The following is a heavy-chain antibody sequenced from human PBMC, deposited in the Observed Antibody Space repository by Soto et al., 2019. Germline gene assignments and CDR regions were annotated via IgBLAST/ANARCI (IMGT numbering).Heavy chain of an antibody. J-gene: IGHJ3*02. D-gene: IGHD6-13*01. CDR3: AKDQSSSWTDAFDI. V-gene: IGHV3-30*18. CDR2: ISYDGSNK. Sequence: QVQLVESGGGVVQPGRSLRLSCAASGFTFSSYGMHWVRQAPGKGLEWVAVISYDGSNKYYADSVKGRFTISRENSKNTPYLQMNSLRAEDTAVYYCAKDQSSSWTDAFDIWGQGTMVTVSS. CDR1: GFTFSSYG.